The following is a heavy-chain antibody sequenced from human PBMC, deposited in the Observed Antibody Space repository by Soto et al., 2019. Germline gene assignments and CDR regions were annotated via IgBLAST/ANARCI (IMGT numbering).Heavy chain of an antibody. Sequence: GGSLRLSCAASGFTFSSYAMRWVRQAPGKGLEWVSAISGSGGSTYYADSVKGRFTISRDNSKNTLYLQMNSLRAEDTAVYYCAKGGYCSGGSCYSGASVYWGQGTLVTVSS. V-gene: IGHV3-23*01. CDR3: AKGGYCSGGSCYSGASVY. CDR2: ISGSGGST. CDR1: GFTFSSYA. D-gene: IGHD2-15*01. J-gene: IGHJ4*02.